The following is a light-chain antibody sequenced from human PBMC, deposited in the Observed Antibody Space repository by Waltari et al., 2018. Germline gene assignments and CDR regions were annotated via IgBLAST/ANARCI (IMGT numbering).Light chain of an antibody. V-gene: IGKV1-5*03. CDR3: QQYNSYSLLS. Sequence: DIQMTQSPSTLSASVGDRVIFSCRASQSISKWLAWYLQKPGKAPKLLIYKASTLESGVPSRFSGSGSGTEFTLTISSLQPDDFATYYCQQYNSYSLLSFGGGTKVEIK. CDR1: QSISKW. CDR2: KAS. J-gene: IGKJ4*01.